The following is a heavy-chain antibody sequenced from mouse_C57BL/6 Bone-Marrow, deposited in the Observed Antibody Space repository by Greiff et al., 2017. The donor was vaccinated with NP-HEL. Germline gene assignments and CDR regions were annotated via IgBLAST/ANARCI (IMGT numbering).Heavy chain of an antibody. CDR1: GYSITSGYS. D-gene: IGHD1-1*01. CDR3: ATVVAKDWFAY. Sequence: EVQLVESGPGLVKPSQSLSLTCSVTGYSITSGYSWNWIRQFPGNKLEWMGYISYDGSNNYNPSLKNRISITRDTSKNQFFLKVNSVTTEDTATYYCATVVAKDWFAYWGQGTLVTVSA. J-gene: IGHJ3*01. V-gene: IGHV3-6*01. CDR2: ISYDGSN.